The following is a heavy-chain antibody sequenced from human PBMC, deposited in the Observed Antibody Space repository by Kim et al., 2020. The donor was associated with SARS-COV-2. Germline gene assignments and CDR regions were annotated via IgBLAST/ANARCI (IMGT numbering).Heavy chain of an antibody. V-gene: IGHV3-33*01. CDR3: VRDDGRKGRFELLEY. CDR2: IWFDGSKQ. Sequence: GGSLRLSCATSGFTFRTYGMHWVRQAPGKGLEWVAVIWFDGSKQSYADSVRGRVTISRDDSKNTLYLQMNSLRVEDTAVYYCVRDDGRKGRFELLEYWGQGTLVSVSS. CDR1: GFTFRTYG. J-gene: IGHJ4*02. D-gene: IGHD3-16*01.